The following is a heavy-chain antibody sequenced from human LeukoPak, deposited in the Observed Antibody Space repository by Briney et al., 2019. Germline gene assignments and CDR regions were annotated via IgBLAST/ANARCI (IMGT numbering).Heavy chain of an antibody. CDR1: GGSISSSSYY. J-gene: IGHJ5*02. D-gene: IGHD6-19*01. CDR2: IYYSGST. V-gene: IGHV4-39*01. CDR3: SRNMAVSGTGWIDP. Sequence: SETLSLTCTVSGGSISSSSYYWGWIRQPPGKGLEWIGSIYYSGSTYYNPSLKSRVTISVDTSKNQFSLKLSSVTAADAAVYYCSRNMAVSGTGWIDPWGQGTLVAVSS.